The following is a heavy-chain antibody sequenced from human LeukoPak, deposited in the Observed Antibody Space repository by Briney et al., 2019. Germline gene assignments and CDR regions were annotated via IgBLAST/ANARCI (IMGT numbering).Heavy chain of an antibody. Sequence: ASVKVSCKASGYPFTSYDINWVRQAPGQGLEWMGWINPNSGGTNYAQKFQGRVTMTRDTSISTAYMELSRLRSDDTAVYYCARSCSSTSCYYYYYYYMDVWGKGTTVTVSS. CDR2: INPNSGGT. J-gene: IGHJ6*03. CDR1: GYPFTSYD. CDR3: ARSCSSTSCYYYYYYYMDV. V-gene: IGHV1-2*02. D-gene: IGHD2-2*01.